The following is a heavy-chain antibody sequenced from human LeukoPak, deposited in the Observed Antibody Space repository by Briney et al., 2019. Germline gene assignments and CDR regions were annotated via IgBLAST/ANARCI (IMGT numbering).Heavy chain of an antibody. CDR2: ISWNSGSI. Sequence: AGGSLRLSFAASGFPFDDYAMHWVRQAPGKGLGWVSGISWNSGSIGCADSVKGRFTISRDNAKNSLYLQMNSLRAEDTALYYCAKDGYYSTGGYFDYWGQGTLVTVSS. CDR1: GFPFDDYA. D-gene: IGHD3-22*01. J-gene: IGHJ4*02. V-gene: IGHV3-9*01. CDR3: AKDGYYSTGGYFDY.